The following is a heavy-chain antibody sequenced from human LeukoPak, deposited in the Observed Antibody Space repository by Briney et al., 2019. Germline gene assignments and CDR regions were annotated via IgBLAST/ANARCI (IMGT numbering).Heavy chain of an antibody. V-gene: IGHV4-59*08. D-gene: IGHD6-19*01. CDR1: GGSISSYY. CDR2: IYYSGST. CDR3: ARTNTVAGLDY. Sequence: PSETLSLTCTVSGGSISSYYWSWIRQPPGKGLEWIGYIYYSGSTNYNPSLKSRVTISVDTSKNQFSLKLSSVTAADTAVYYCARTNTVAGLDYWGQGTLVTVSS. J-gene: IGHJ4*02.